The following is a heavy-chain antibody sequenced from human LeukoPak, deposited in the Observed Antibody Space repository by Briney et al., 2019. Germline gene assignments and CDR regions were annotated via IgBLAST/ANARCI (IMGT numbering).Heavy chain of an antibody. CDR1: GGTFSSYA. CDR3: ARSIAAAGQSYYYYYMDV. V-gene: IGHV1-69*05. J-gene: IGHJ6*03. D-gene: IGHD6-13*01. Sequence: SVKASCKAYGGTFSSYAISWVRQAPGQGLEWMGGIIPIFGTANYAQKFQGRVTITTDESTSTAYMELSSLRSEDTAVYYCARSIAAAGQSYYYYYMDVWGKGTTVTVSS. CDR2: IIPIFGTA.